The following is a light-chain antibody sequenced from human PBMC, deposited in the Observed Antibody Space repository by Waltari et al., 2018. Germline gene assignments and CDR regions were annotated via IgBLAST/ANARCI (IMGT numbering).Light chain of an antibody. CDR3: QNHERIPAT. CDR2: AAS. Sequence: IVLTQSPGTLSLSPGERATLSCRARQSVSKYLAWYQQRPGQAPRLLIYAASTRATGIPGRFSGSGFGTDFSLTISRLEPEDFAVYYCQNHERIPATFGQGTKVEIK. V-gene: IGKV3-20*01. CDR1: QSVSKY. J-gene: IGKJ1*01.